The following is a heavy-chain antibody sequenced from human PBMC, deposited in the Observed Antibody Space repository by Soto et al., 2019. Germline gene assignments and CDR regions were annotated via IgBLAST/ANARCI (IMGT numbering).Heavy chain of an antibody. Sequence: SETLSLTCAVFGGSFSGYYWNWIRQPPGKGLEWIGEIYHSGSTNYNPSLKSRVTISVDTSKNQFSLKLNSVTAADTAVYYCAREGRMGTFDYWGQGALVTVSS. CDR2: IYHSGST. D-gene: IGHD1-1*01. V-gene: IGHV4-34*01. CDR3: AREGRMGTFDY. CDR1: GGSFSGYY. J-gene: IGHJ4*02.